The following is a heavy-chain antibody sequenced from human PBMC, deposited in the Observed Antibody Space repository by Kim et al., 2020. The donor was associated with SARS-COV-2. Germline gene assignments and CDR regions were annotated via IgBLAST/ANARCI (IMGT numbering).Heavy chain of an antibody. V-gene: IGHV4-34*01. CDR3: ARGLRSKVLLYYYGSGSYSRRTWIQLWSGLFDY. CDR1: GGSFSGYY. CDR2: INHSGST. Sequence: SETLSLTCAVYGGSFSGYYWSWIRQPPGKGLEWIGEINHSGSTNYNPSLKSRVTISVDTSKNQFSLKLSSVTAADTAVYYCARGLRSKVLLYYYGSGSYSRRTWIQLWSGLFDYWGQGTLVTVSS. J-gene: IGHJ4*02. D-gene: IGHD3-10*01.